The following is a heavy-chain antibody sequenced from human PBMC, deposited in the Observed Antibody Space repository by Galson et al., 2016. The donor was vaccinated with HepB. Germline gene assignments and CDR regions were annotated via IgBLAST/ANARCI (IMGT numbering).Heavy chain of an antibody. J-gene: IGHJ4*02. CDR1: GFTFSSYG. CDR2: ISYDGSNK. D-gene: IGHD5-12*01. CDR3: AKWGGSGYDWARLDY. V-gene: IGHV3-30*18. Sequence: SLRLSCAASGFTFSSYGMHWVRQAPGKGLEWVAVISYDGSNKYYADSVKGRFTISRDNSKNTLYLQMNSLRAEDTAVYYCAKWGGSGYDWARLDYWGQGTLVTVSS.